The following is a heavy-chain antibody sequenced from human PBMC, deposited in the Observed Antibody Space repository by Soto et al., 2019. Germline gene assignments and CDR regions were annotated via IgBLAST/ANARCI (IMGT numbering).Heavy chain of an antibody. CDR2: IYYSGST. CDR3: AREGGYSTTTDY. D-gene: IGHD6-13*01. Sequence: SETLSLTCTVSGGSISSYYWSWIRQPPGKGLEWIGYIYYSGSTNYNPSLKSRVTISVDTSKNQFSLKLSSVTAADTAVYYCAREGGYSTTTDYWGQGTLVTVSS. V-gene: IGHV4-59*12. CDR1: GGSISSYY. J-gene: IGHJ4*02.